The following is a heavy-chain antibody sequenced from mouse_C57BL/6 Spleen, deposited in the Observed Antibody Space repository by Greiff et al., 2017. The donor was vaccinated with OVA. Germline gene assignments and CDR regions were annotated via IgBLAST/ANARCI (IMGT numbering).Heavy chain of an antibody. CDR1: GYAFSSSW. CDR3: ARSGATTGVARAMDY. V-gene: IGHV1-82*01. Sequence: VQLQQSGPELVKPGASVKISCKASGYAFSSSWMNWVKQRPGKGLEWIGRIYPGDGDTNYNGKFKGKATLTADKSSSTAYMQLSSLTSEDSAVYFCARSGATTGVARAMDYWGQGTSVTVSS. CDR2: IYPGDGDT. J-gene: IGHJ4*01. D-gene: IGHD1-1*01.